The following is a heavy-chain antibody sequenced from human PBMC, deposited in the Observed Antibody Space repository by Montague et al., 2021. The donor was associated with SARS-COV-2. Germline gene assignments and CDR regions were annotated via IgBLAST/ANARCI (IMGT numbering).Heavy chain of an antibody. CDR1: GGSLSGSY. CDR2: VNHSGVT. V-gene: IGHV4-34*01. D-gene: IGHD3-10*01. J-gene: IGHJ6*03. CDR3: ARALFSRRGVYITTYYYSYYMDA. Sequence: SHSLSLTCAIYGGSLSGSYWSWIRQSPGKGLELIGEVNHSGVTNYNPSLKSRVAISVDTSKNQFSLKLNSVTAADTAVYYCARALFSRRGVYITTYYYSYYMDAWGTGTTVTVSS.